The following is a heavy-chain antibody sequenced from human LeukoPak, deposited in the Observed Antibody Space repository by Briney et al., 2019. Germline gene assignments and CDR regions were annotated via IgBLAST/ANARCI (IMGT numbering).Heavy chain of an antibody. Sequence: SETLSLTCTVSAYSISDGREWGLIRQTPGKGLELIGSIYRSGTNYYNPSLKSRVNMSVDTSNNQFSLKLTSVTAADTAMYYCSKLSHVAGAPKVSWFDPWGQGTLVTVSS. CDR2: IYRSGTN. V-gene: IGHV4-38-2*02. D-gene: IGHD1-26*01. J-gene: IGHJ5*02. CDR3: SKLSHVAGAPKVSWFDP. CDR1: AYSISDGRE.